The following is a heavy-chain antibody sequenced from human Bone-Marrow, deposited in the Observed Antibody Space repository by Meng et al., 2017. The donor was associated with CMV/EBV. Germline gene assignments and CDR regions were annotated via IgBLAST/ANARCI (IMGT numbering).Heavy chain of an antibody. CDR2: INQSGST. D-gene: IGHD4-17*01. Sequence: LKLSETLILTCAVYGGSFSVYDWSWIRQPPGKGLEWIGEINQSGSTNYNPSLKSRVTISVDTSKNQFSLKLSSVTAADTVVYYCARGSYGRAWGQGTLVTVSS. CDR1: GGSFSVYD. V-gene: IGHV4-34*01. CDR3: ARGSYGRA. J-gene: IGHJ5*02.